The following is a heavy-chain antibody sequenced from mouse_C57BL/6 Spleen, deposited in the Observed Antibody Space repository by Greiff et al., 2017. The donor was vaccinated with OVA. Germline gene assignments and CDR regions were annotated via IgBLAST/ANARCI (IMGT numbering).Heavy chain of an antibody. V-gene: IGHV5-9-1*02. Sequence: EVQLVESGEGLVKPGGSLKLSCAASGFTFSSYAMSWVRQTPEKRLEWVAYISSGGDYIYYADTVKGRFTISRDNARNTLYLQMSSLKSEDTAMYYCTRASITTAPYYFDYWGQGTTLTVSS. CDR3: TRASITTAPYYFDY. J-gene: IGHJ2*01. D-gene: IGHD1-1*01. CDR2: ISSGGDYI. CDR1: GFTFSSYA.